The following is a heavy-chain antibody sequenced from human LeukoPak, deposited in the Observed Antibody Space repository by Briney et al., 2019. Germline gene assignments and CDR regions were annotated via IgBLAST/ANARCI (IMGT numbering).Heavy chain of an antibody. CDR2: ISSSSSYI. CDR3: ARGCTTSSCYDY. D-gene: IGHD2-2*01. J-gene: IGHJ4*02. Sequence: GGSLRLSCAASGFTFSSYSMNWVRQAPGKGLEWVSSISSSSSYIYYADSVKGRFTISRDNAKNSLYLQMNSLRAEDTAVYYCARGCTTSSCYDYWGQGTLVTVSS. V-gene: IGHV3-21*06. CDR1: GFTFSSYS.